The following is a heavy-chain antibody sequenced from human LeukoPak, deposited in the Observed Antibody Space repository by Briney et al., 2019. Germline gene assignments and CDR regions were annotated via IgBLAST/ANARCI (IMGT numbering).Heavy chain of an antibody. CDR3: ARGVPAASESVWFDP. Sequence: GGSLRLSCAASGFALSDYWMTWVRQAPGEGLEWVADINNDGGAKHYVDSVKGRFTISRDNAKNSLYLQMNSLRAEDTAVYYCARGVPAASESVWFDPWGQGTLVTVSS. CDR2: INNDGGAK. V-gene: IGHV3-7*01. CDR1: GFALSDYW. D-gene: IGHD2-2*01. J-gene: IGHJ5*02.